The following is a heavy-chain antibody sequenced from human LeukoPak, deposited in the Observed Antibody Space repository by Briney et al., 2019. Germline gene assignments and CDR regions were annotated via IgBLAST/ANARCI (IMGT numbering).Heavy chain of an antibody. CDR1: GFTFSSYG. Sequence: GGSLRLSCAASGFTFSSYGMHWVRQAPGKGLEWVAVIWYDGSNKYYADSVKGRFTISRDNSKNTLYLQMNSLRAEDTAVYYCARVRWEPDAFDIWGQGTMVTVSS. CDR2: IWYDGSNK. CDR3: ARVRWEPDAFDI. J-gene: IGHJ3*02. D-gene: IGHD1-26*01. V-gene: IGHV3-33*01.